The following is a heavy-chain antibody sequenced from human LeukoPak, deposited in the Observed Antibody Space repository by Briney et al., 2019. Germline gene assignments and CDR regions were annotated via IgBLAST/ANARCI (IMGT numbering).Heavy chain of an antibody. V-gene: IGHV3-23*01. CDR1: GFTFSSYA. CDR2: ISSSGGSA. CDR3: AKASGHYYFDH. D-gene: IGHD6-19*01. Sequence: GGSLRLSCAASGFTFSSYAMNWVRQAPGKGLEWVSYISSSGGSACNADSVKGRFTISRDNSKNTLYLQMNSLRAEDTAVYYRAKASGHYYFDHWGQGTLVAVSS. J-gene: IGHJ4*02.